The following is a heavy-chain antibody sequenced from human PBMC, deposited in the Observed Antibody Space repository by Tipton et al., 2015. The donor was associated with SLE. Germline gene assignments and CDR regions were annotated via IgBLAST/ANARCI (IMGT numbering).Heavy chain of an antibody. Sequence: TLSLTCTVSGDSITTDSDYWGWIRQPPGKGLEWIGNIYYSGTTYYNSSLKSRVTISVDTSKNQFSLKLSSVTAADTATYYCARIRTMVPYYWGQGTLVTVSS. CDR1: GDSITTDSDY. CDR3: ARIRTMVPYY. CDR2: IYYSGTT. D-gene: IGHD4/OR15-4a*01. V-gene: IGHV4-39*07. J-gene: IGHJ4*02.